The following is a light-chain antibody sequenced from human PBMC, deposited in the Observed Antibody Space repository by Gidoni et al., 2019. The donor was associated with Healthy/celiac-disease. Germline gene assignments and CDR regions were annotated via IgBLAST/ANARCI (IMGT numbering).Light chain of an antibody. J-gene: IGLJ2*01. V-gene: IGLV3-1*01. Sequence: SYELPQPPSVSVSPGQTASITCSGDKLGDKYACWYQQKPGKSPVLVIYQDSKRPSGIPERFSGSNSGNTATLTISGTQAMDEADYYCQAWDSSTGVFGGGTKLTVL. CDR1: KLGDKY. CDR3: QAWDSSTGV. CDR2: QDS.